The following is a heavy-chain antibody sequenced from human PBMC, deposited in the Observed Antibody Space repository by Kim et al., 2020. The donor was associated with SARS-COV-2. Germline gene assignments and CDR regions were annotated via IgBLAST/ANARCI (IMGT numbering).Heavy chain of an antibody. J-gene: IGHJ4*02. CDR3: ARAAVATITTFDY. D-gene: IGHD5-12*01. Sequence: STPSLKSRVTISVDTSKNQFSLKLSSVTAADTAVYYCARAAVATITTFDYWGQGTLVTVSS. V-gene: IGHV4-30-2*05.